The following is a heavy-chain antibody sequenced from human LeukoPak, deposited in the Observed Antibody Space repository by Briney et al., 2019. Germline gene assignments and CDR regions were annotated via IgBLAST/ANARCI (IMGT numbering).Heavy chain of an antibody. CDR2: ISAYNGNT. CDR3: ARIKPGYYDSSGYGFDY. J-gene: IGHJ4*02. CDR1: GYTFTSYG. V-gene: IGHV1-18*01. D-gene: IGHD3-22*01. Sequence: AASVKVSCKASGYTFTSYGISWVRQAPGQGLEWMGWISAYNGNTNYAQKLQGRVTMTTDTSTSTAYMELRSLRSDDTAVYYCARIKPGYYDSSGYGFDYWGQGTLVTVSS.